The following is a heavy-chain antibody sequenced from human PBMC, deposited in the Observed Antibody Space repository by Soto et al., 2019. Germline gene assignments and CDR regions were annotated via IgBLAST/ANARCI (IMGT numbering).Heavy chain of an antibody. CDR1: GLIFSSFG. V-gene: IGHV3-33*01. CDR3: VRALLGSGGPFDY. D-gene: IGHD7-27*01. CDR2: IWYDGSNR. J-gene: IGHJ4*02. Sequence: GGSLRLSCAASGLIFSSFGMHWVRQGPGKGLEWVAHIWYDGSNRYYADSVKGRFTISRDNSRNTLYLQMNSLRAEDTAVYPCVRALLGSGGPFDYWGQGTLVTVS.